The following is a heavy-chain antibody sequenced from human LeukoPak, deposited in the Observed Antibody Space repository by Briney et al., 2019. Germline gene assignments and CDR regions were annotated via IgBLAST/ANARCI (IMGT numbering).Heavy chain of an antibody. V-gene: IGHV4-38-2*02. CDR2: IYHSGST. CDR3: ASLGIVGATVDY. Sequence: ASETLSLXCTVSGYSISSGYYWGWIRQPPGKGLEWIGSIYHSGSTYYNPSLKSRVTISVDTSKNQFSLKLSSVTAADTAVYYCASLGIVGATVDYWGQGTLVTVSS. D-gene: IGHD1-26*01. J-gene: IGHJ4*02. CDR1: GYSISSGYY.